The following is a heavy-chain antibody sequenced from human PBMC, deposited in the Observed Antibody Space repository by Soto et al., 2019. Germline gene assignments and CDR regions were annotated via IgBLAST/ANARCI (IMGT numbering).Heavy chain of an antibody. CDR2: INPSGGST. V-gene: IGHV1-46*01. D-gene: IGHD5-12*01. J-gene: IGHJ6*03. Sequence: ASVKVSCKASGYTFTSYYMHWVRQAPGQGLEWMGIINPSGGSTSYAQKFQGRVTMTRDTSTSTVYMELSSLRSEDTAVYYCARARISQRSSPTNVGERYYDYYYVDVWGKGTTVTVSS. CDR3: ARARISQRSSPTNVGERYYDYYYVDV. CDR1: GYTFTSYY.